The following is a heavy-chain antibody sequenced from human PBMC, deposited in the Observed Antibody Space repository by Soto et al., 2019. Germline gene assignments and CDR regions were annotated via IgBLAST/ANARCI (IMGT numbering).Heavy chain of an antibody. Sequence: GGSMRLCCAASGFIFENFGMSWFRQAPGKGLEWISSISGSGFKKYYADSVKGRFTISRDNSKSTVYLELNNLSAEDTAVYHCAKNQGVELVPLATVDWFDPWGQGSVVTVYS. V-gene: IGHV3-23*01. D-gene: IGHD1-26*01. CDR2: ISGSGFKK. J-gene: IGHJ5*02. CDR3: AKNQGVELVPLATVDWFDP. CDR1: GFIFENFG.